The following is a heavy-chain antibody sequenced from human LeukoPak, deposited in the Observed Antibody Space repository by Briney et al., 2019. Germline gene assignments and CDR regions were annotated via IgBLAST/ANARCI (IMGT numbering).Heavy chain of an antibody. V-gene: IGHV4-59*12. CDR2: IYYSGST. CDR3: VWIVAASYYFDY. CDR1: GGSISSYY. J-gene: IGHJ4*02. Sequence: SETLSLTCTVPGGSISSYYWSWIRQPPGKGLEWIGYIYYSGSTNYNPSLKSRVTISVDTSKNQFSLKLSSVTAADTAVYYCVWIVAASYYFDYWGQGSLVTVSS. D-gene: IGHD6-13*01.